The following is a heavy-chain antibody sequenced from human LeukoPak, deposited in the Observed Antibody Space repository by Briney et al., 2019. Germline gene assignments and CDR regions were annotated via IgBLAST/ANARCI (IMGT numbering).Heavy chain of an antibody. D-gene: IGHD2-15*01. CDR1: GFPFDVLG. Sequence: GGSLTLSRSPSGFPFDVLGMRGVREAPGGRLECGFGIYWNGGSTGYADSVKGRLTISRDNAKNKLYLQLNSLRAEDTAVYYCASGTGCGGGSCPISHYYYHYFMDVWGKGTTDTVSS. J-gene: IGHJ6*03. CDR3: ASGTGCGGGSCPISHYYYHYFMDV. V-gene: IGHV3-20*04. CDR2: IYWNGGST.